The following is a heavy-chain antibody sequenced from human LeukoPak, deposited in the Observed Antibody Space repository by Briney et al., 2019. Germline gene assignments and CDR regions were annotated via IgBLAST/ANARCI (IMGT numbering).Heavy chain of an antibody. CDR3: ARGRGYGMEWLLFESPPLFDY. Sequence: TLSLTCTVSGGSISSGSYYWSWIRQPAGKGLEWIGRFYTSGSTNYNPSLKSRVTISVDTSKNQFSLKLSSVTAADTAVYYCARGRGYGMEWLLFESPPLFDYWGQGTLVTVSS. D-gene: IGHD3-3*01. CDR2: FYTSGST. J-gene: IGHJ4*02. CDR1: GGSISSGSYY. V-gene: IGHV4-61*02.